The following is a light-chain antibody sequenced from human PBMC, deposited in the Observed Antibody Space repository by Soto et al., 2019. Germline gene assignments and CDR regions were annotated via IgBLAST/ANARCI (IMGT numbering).Light chain of an antibody. J-gene: IGKJ1*01. CDR3: QQYENYWT. V-gene: IGKV1-5*01. CDR2: DAS. Sequence: DIQMTQSPSTLPATAADRVTITCRASQSISSWLAWYQHKPGKAPKLLIYDASNLDSGVPSRFSGSGSGTEFSLTISNLQPDDCATYYCQQYENYWTFGQGTKVDI. CDR1: QSISSW.